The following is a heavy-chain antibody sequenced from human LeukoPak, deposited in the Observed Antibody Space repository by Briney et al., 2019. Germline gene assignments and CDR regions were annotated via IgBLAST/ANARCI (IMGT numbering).Heavy chain of an antibody. CDR1: GFTFSSYA. Sequence: GGSLRLSCAASGFTFSSYAMSWVRQAPGKGLKWVSSISSSSSFIYYADSLKGRFTISRDNAKNSLYLQMSSLRAEDTAVYYCARALSGYSFGYLDWGQGTLVTVSS. D-gene: IGHD5-18*01. V-gene: IGHV3-21*01. CDR3: ARALSGYSFGYLD. J-gene: IGHJ4*02. CDR2: ISSSSSFI.